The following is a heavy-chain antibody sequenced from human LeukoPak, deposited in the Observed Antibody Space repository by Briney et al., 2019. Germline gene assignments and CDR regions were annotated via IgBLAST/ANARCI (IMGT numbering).Heavy chain of an antibody. CDR3: GAYDPLDY. V-gene: IGHV3-23*01. Sequence: GGSLTLSCAASGFRFSSNAMSWVRQAPGKGLEWVSGISGSGGNTNYADSVKGRFTISRDTSKSTLYLQMNRLRGEDTAIYYCGAYDPLDYWGQGTLVTVSS. CDR1: GFRFSSNA. J-gene: IGHJ4*02. D-gene: IGHD3-16*01. CDR2: ISGSGGNT.